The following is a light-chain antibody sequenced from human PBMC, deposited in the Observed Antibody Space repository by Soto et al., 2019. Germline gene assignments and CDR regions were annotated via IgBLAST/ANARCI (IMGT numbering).Light chain of an antibody. Sequence: DIQMTQSPSSLSASVGDTVTITCRASQSISVHLNWYQQKPGKVPKLLIYAASNLQSGVPSSFSGRGSETDFALNISSLQPEDFATYYCQQSYITPYTFGQGTKLQIK. CDR1: QSISVH. CDR3: QQSYITPYT. V-gene: IGKV1-39*01. J-gene: IGKJ2*01. CDR2: AAS.